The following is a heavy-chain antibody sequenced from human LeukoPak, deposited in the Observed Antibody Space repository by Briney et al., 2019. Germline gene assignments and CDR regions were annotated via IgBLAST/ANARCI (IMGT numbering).Heavy chain of an antibody. CDR2: VDPEDGET. CDR1: GYTFTDYY. J-gene: IGHJ4*02. D-gene: IGHD3-22*01. Sequence: ASVKISCKVSGYTFTDYYMHWVQQAPGKGLEWMGLVDPEDGETIYAEKFQGRVTITADTSTDTAYMELSSLRSEDTAVYYCATDLLGRDYYDGSGFLAPFDYWGQGTLVTVSS. CDR3: ATDLLGRDYYDGSGFLAPFDY. V-gene: IGHV1-69-2*01.